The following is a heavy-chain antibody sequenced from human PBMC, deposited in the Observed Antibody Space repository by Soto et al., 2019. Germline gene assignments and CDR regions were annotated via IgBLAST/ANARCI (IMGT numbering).Heavy chain of an antibody. CDR2: TSYDGLNT. V-gene: IGHV3-30-3*02. J-gene: IGHJ4*02. D-gene: IGHD3-10*01. CDR1: GFTLSTFA. Sequence: GGSLRLSCEASGFTLSTFAMHWVRQAPGKGLEWVATTSYDGLNTFYGESVRGRFSISRDTSQNTLFLQMNSLKTEDTAVYYCAKSSSGLRDYFDSWGRGTLVTSPQ. CDR3: AKSSSGLRDYFDS.